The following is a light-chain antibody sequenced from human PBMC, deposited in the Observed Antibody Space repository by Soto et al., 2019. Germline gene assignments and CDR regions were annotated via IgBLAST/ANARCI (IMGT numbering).Light chain of an antibody. CDR1: SSDVAAYNF. Sequence: QSALTQPASVSGSPGQSITISCTGTSSDVAAYNFVSWYQQHPGEVPKLMIYEVIKRPSGVSNRFSGSKSGNTASLTISGLQAEDEADYYCSSYIPRITDWAFGGGTKLTVL. CDR3: SSYIPRITDWA. CDR2: EVI. V-gene: IGLV2-14*03. J-gene: IGLJ3*02.